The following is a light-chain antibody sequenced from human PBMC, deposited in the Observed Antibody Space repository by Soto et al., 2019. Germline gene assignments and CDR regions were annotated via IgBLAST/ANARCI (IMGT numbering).Light chain of an antibody. V-gene: IGLV2-14*01. Sequence: QSALTQPPSASGSPGQSVTISCTGTSSDVGGYNYVSWYQQHPGKAPKLMIYEVSKRPSGVSNRFSGSKSGNTASLTISGLQAEDEADYYCSSYTTGSLVVFGGGTQLTVL. CDR1: SSDVGGYNY. CDR2: EVS. CDR3: SSYTTGSLVV. J-gene: IGLJ2*01.